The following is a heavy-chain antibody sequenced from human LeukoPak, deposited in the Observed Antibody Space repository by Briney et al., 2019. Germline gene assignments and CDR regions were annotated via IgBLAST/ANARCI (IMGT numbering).Heavy chain of an antibody. D-gene: IGHD3-22*01. CDR3: ARDLKLDGSSGYYAFDI. Sequence: SETLSLTCAVYGGSFSDYYWSWIRQPPGKGLEWIGEINHSGSTNYNPSLKSRVTISVDTSKNQFSLKLSSVTAADTAVYYCARDLKLDGSSGYYAFDIWGQGTMVTVSS. CDR1: GGSFSDYY. V-gene: IGHV4-34*01. J-gene: IGHJ3*02. CDR2: INHSGST.